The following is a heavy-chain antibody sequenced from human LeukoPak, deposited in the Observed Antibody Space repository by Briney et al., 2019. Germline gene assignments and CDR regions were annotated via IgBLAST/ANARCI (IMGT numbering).Heavy chain of an antibody. V-gene: IGHV3-30*02. D-gene: IGHD5-24*01. CDR2: IRYDGSNK. J-gene: IGHJ4*02. Sequence: GGSLRLSCAASGFTFSSYGMHWVRQAPGKGLEWVAFIRYDGSNKYYADSVKGRFTISRDNSKNTLYLQVNSLRAEDTAVYYCAKDHGYNYDYWGQGTLVTVSS. CDR3: AKDHGYNYDY. CDR1: GFTFSSYG.